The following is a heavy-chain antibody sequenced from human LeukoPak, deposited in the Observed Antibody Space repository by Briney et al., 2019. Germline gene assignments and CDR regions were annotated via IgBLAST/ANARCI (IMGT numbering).Heavy chain of an antibody. J-gene: IGHJ4*02. CDR2: IYPSGST. CDR1: GGSISSYY. Sequence: PSETLSLTCTVSGGSISSYYRSWIRQPAGKGLEWIGRIYPSGSTNYNPSLKSRVTMSVDTSKNQFSLKLSSVTAADTAVYYCARDQEWELLGFDYWGQGTLVTVSS. V-gene: IGHV4-4*07. CDR3: ARDQEWELLGFDY. D-gene: IGHD1-26*01.